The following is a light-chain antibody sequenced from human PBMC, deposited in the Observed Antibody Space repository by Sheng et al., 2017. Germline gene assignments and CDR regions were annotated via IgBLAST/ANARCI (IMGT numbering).Light chain of an antibody. CDR1: SSDVGAYNY. J-gene: IGLJ2*01. CDR3: CSYAGTYTSL. CDR2: DVN. Sequence: QSALTQPPSVSGSPGQSVTISCAGTSSDVGAYNYVSWYQQHPGKAPKLMIYDVNQRPSGVPDRFSGSKSGNTASLTISGLQAEDEADYYCCSYAGTYTSLFGAGTKVTV. V-gene: IGLV2-11*01.